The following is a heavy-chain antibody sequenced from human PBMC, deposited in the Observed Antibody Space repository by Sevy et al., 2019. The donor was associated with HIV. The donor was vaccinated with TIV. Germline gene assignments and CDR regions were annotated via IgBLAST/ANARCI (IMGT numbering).Heavy chain of an antibody. V-gene: IGHV4-39*01. CDR3: ARDHLLSLAYSWFDP. D-gene: IGHD2-2*01. J-gene: IGHJ5*02. CDR2: IFNTGTT. CDR1: GGSISSSNYY. Sequence: SETRSLTCTVSGGSISSSNYYWGWIRQSPGKGLEWIGSIFNTGTTHYNPSLKSRVTISVDTSKNQFSLKLSSVTAADTAVYYCARDHLLSLAYSWFDPWGQGTLVTVSS.